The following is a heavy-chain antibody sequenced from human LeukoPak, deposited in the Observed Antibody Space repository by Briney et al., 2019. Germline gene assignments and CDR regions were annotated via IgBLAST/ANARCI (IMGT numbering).Heavy chain of an antibody. J-gene: IGHJ4*02. D-gene: IGHD6-13*01. CDR3: AWGRSGLAAAGTYDY. CDR1: GYTFTSSD. V-gene: IGHV1-8*01. CDR2: INPNSGRT. Sequence: ASVKVSCKTSGYTFTSSDINWVRQAAGQGLEWMGWINPNSGRTGYAQKFQGRVTMTADTSIRTAYMELRSLRFDDTAVYYCAWGRSGLAAAGTYDYWGQGTLITVSS.